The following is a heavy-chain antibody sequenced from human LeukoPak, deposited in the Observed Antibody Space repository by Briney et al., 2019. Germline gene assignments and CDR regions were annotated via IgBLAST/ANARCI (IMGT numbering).Heavy chain of an antibody. J-gene: IGHJ5*02. CDR1: GFTFTSYW. CDR3: ATGHYGDYA. D-gene: IGHD4-17*01. V-gene: IGHV3-7*01. Sequence: GGSLRLSCAASGFTFTSYWMTWFRQAPGQGLEWVGNIKQDGSEKYYADSVNGRFTISRDNAKNSLYLQMNSLRAEDTAVYYCATGHYGDYAWGQGTLVTVSS. CDR2: IKQDGSEK.